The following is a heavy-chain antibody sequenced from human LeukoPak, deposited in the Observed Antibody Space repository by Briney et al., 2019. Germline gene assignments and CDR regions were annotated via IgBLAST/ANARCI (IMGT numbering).Heavy chain of an antibody. Sequence: SETLSLTCTVSGYSISSGYYWGWIRQPPGKGLEWIGSIYHSGSTYYNPSLKSRVTISVDTSKNQFSLKLSSVTAADTAVYYCARVRYSSIGGFDYWGQGTLVTVSS. CDR1: GYSISSGYY. J-gene: IGHJ4*02. CDR2: IYHSGST. V-gene: IGHV4-38-2*02. D-gene: IGHD6-13*01. CDR3: ARVRYSSIGGFDY.